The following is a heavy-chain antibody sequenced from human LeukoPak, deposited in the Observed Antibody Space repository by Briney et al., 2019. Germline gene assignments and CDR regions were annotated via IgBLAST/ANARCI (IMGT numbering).Heavy chain of an antibody. V-gene: IGHV1-2*02. CDR3: AKVPDYGDWFDY. CDR1: GYTFTGYY. J-gene: IGHJ4*02. D-gene: IGHD4-17*01. Sequence: GALVKVSCKASGYTFTGYYMHWVRQAPGQGLEWMGWINPNSGGTNYAQKFQGRVTMTRDTSISTAYMELSRLRSDDTAVYYCAKVPDYGDWFDYWGQGTLVTVSS. CDR2: INPNSGGT.